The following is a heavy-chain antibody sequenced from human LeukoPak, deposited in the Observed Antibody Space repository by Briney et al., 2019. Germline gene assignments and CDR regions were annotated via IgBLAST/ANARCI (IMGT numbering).Heavy chain of an antibody. D-gene: IGHD3-16*02. V-gene: IGHV3-11*04. Sequence: GGSLRLSCAASGFTFSDYYMSWIRQAPGKGLEWVSYISSSGSTIYYADSVKGRFTISRDNAKNSLYLQMNSLRAEDTAVYYCARTSRLYPNVFRPHRAALDIWGQGTMVTVSS. CDR1: GFTFSDYY. CDR3: ARTSRLYPNVFRPHRAALDI. J-gene: IGHJ3*02. CDR2: ISSSGSTI.